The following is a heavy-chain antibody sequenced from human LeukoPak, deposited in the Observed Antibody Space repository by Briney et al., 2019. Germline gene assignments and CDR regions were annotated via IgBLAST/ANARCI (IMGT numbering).Heavy chain of an antibody. CDR1: GFIFGDYV. CDR2: IRSTAYGGTT. CDR3: TRDPNTRGSPFDY. D-gene: IGHD1-26*01. V-gene: IGHV3-49*03. Sequence: GSLRLSCTASGFIFGDYVMSWFRQAPGMGLEWVAFIRSTAYGGTTEYAASVKGRFTISRDDYKSIAYLQMNSLKTEDTAVYYCTRDPNTRGSPFDYWGQGTLVTVSS. J-gene: IGHJ4*02.